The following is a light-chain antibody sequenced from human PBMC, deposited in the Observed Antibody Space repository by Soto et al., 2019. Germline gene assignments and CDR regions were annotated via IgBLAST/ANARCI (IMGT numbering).Light chain of an antibody. V-gene: IGKV1-27*01. J-gene: IGKJ3*01. Sequence: DIQMTQSPSSLSASVGDRVTITCRASQGIVNYLAWYQHKPGKVPKLLIYGASTLQSGVPSRFSGGGSGTEFTLTISSLQPEDVATYYCQKYNSALFTFGPGNKVDIK. CDR1: QGIVNY. CDR3: QKYNSALFT. CDR2: GAS.